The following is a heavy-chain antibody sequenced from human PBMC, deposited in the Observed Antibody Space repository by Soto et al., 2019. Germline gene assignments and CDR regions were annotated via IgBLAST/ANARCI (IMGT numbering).Heavy chain of an antibody. CDR3: ARSQGGSSSLDIYYYYYYGMDV. J-gene: IGHJ6*02. D-gene: IGHD2-15*01. CDR1: GGTFSSYA. V-gene: IGHV1-69*01. Sequence: QAQLVQSGAEVKKPGSSVKVSCKAPGGTFSSYAISWVRQAPGQGLEWMGGIIPIFGTAKYAQKFQGRVTITADESTSTGYMELSSLRSEDTAVYYCARSQGGSSSLDIYYYYYYGMDVWDQGTTVTVSS. CDR2: IIPIFGTA.